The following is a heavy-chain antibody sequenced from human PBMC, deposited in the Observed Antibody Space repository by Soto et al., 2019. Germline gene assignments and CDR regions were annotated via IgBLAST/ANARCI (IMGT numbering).Heavy chain of an antibody. D-gene: IGHD3-22*01. J-gene: IGHJ4*02. V-gene: IGHV2-5*01. CDR3: AHSTFYDSSGYPDY. CDR2: IYWNDDK. CDR1: GFSISTSGMG. Sequence: GSGPTLVNRTHTLTLTCTLCGFSISTSGMGVGWIRQPPGKALDWLGLIYWNDDKRYSPPLKSRLTITKETSKNRVALTMTNMEAVETATYYCAHSTFYDSSGYPDYSGQGILVTVYS.